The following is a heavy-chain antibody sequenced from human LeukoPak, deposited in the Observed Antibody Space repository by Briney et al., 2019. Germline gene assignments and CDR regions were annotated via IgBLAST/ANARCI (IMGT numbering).Heavy chain of an antibody. CDR3: AKMAGMTRQVYYMDV. CDR2: IYGSGDTT. J-gene: IGHJ6*03. V-gene: IGHV3-23*01. D-gene: IGHD5-24*01. CDR1: GFTFSSYA. Sequence: GGSLRLSCAASGFTFSSYAMSWARQAPGKGLEWVSAIYGSGDTTYYADSVKGRVTVSRDTSKKTLYLQMDGMRAEDAAVYYCAKMAGMTRQVYYMDVWGKGATVTVSS.